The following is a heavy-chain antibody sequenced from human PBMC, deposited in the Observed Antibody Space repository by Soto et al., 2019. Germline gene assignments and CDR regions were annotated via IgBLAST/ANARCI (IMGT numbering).Heavy chain of an antibody. D-gene: IGHD6-19*01. Sequence: GGSLRLSCAASGFTFSSYSMHWVRQAPGKGLEWVAVIWYDGSNKYYADSVKGRFTISRDNSKNTLYLQMNSLRAEDTAVYYCVMAGKSRYFDYWGQGTLVTVSS. CDR2: IWYDGSNK. V-gene: IGHV3-33*01. J-gene: IGHJ4*02. CDR3: VMAGKSRYFDY. CDR1: GFTFSSYS.